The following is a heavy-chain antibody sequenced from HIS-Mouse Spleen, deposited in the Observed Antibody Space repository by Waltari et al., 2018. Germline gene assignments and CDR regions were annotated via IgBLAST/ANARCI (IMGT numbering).Heavy chain of an antibody. Sequence: QLQLQESGPGLVKPSETLSLTCTVPGGSISSSSYYWGWIRQPPGKGLGWIGSIYYSGSTNYTPSRNSRVTISVDTSKNQFSLNLSSVTAADTAVYYCAREIPYSSSWYDWYFDLWGRGTLVTVSS. V-gene: IGHV4-39*07. CDR3: AREIPYSSSWYDWYFDL. CDR1: GGSISSSSYY. CDR2: IYYSGST. D-gene: IGHD6-13*01. J-gene: IGHJ2*01.